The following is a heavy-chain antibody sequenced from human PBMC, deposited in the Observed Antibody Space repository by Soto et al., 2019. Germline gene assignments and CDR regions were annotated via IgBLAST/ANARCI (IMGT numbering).Heavy chain of an antibody. J-gene: IGHJ5*02. Sequence: GGSLRLSCAASGFTFSTYWMHWVRQAPGKGLVWVSRIKSDGSSTTYADSVKGRFTISRDNAKNTLYLQMNSLRVEDTAVYYCARSDWIDPRCQGPLVTVS. V-gene: IGHV3-74*01. CDR2: IKSDGSST. CDR3: ARSDWIDP. CDR1: GFTFSTYW.